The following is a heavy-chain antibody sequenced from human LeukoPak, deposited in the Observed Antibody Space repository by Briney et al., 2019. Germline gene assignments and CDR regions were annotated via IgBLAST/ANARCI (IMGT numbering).Heavy chain of an antibody. CDR1: GGSISSSNW. J-gene: IGHJ6*03. Sequence: PSGTLSLTCAVSGGSISSSNWWSWVRQSPGKGLEWVGEISHSGSTNYNPSLKSRVTISVDKSKNQFSLKLSSVTAEDTAVYYCAKDPNFYYCMDVWGKGTTVTISS. CDR3: AKDPNFYYCMDV. CDR2: ISHSGST. V-gene: IGHV4-4*02.